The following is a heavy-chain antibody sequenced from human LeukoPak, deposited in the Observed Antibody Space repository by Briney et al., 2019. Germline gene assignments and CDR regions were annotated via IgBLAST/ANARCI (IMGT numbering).Heavy chain of an antibody. Sequence: PGGSLRVSCAASGFTFSSYGMSWGRQAPGKGLGWGSAIIGSGGSTYYADSMKGRFTISRDNSKNTLYLQMNSLRAEDTAVYYCAKTLGYCSGGSCYSGVIDYWGQGTLVTVSS. V-gene: IGHV3-23*01. CDR2: IIGSGGST. CDR3: AKTLGYCSGGSCYSGVIDY. CDR1: GFTFSSYG. J-gene: IGHJ4*02. D-gene: IGHD2-15*01.